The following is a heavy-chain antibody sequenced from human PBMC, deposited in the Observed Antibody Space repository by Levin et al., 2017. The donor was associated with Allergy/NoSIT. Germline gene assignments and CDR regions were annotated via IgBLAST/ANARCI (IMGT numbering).Heavy chain of an antibody. CDR3: AGGTYDFWSGYHGPFDY. D-gene: IGHD3-3*01. V-gene: IGHV4-39*01. CDR2: IYYSGST. Sequence: SQTLSLTCTVSGGSISSSSYYWGWIRQPPGKGLEWIGSIYYSGSTYYNPSLKSRVTISVDTSKNQFSLKLSSVTAADTAVYYCAGGTYDFWSGYHGPFDYWGQGTLVTVSS. CDR1: GGSISSSSYY. J-gene: IGHJ4*02.